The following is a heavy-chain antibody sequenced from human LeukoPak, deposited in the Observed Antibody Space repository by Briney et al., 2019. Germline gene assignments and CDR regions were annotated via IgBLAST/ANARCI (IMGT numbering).Heavy chain of an antibody. CDR1: GGTFSSYA. D-gene: IGHD5-18*01. Sequence: ASVKVSCKASGGTFSSYAISWVRQAPGQGLEWMGGIIPIFGTANYAQEFQGRVTITADESTSTAYMELSSLRSEDTAVYYCARFSNGYSYAPIDYWGQGTLVTVSS. J-gene: IGHJ4*02. V-gene: IGHV1-69*13. CDR2: IIPIFGTA. CDR3: ARFSNGYSYAPIDY.